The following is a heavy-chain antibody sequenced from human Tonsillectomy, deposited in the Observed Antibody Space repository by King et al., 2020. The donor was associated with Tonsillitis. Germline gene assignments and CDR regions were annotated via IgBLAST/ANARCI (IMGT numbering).Heavy chain of an antibody. Sequence: QLQESGPGLVKPSQTLSLTCTVSGASISNGDYYWSWIRQHPGKGLEWIGYISYSGSTYYDPSLQSRVTMSVDTSKNQFSLKLSSVAAAGSAVYYCASYAYTFWTSIGWGQGTLVTVSS. J-gene: IGHJ4*02. CDR3: ASYAYTFWTSIG. CDR2: ISYSGST. V-gene: IGHV4-31*03. D-gene: IGHD3/OR15-3a*01. CDR1: GASISNGDYY.